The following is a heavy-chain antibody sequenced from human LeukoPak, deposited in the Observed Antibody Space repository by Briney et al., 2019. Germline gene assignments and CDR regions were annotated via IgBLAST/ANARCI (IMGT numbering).Heavy chain of an antibody. V-gene: IGHV3-30*04. Sequence: GGSLRLSCAASGFTFISYAIHWVRQAPGKGLEWVAVISYDGSNKYYADSVKGRFTISRDNSKNTLYLQMNSLRAEDTAVYYCASDEEDVLRYFFDYWGQGTLVTVSS. CDR1: GFTFISYA. J-gene: IGHJ4*02. CDR2: ISYDGSNK. D-gene: IGHD3-9*01. CDR3: ASDEEDVLRYFFDY.